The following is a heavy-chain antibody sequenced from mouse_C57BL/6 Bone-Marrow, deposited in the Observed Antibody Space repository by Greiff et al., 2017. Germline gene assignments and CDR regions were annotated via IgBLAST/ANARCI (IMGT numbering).Heavy chain of an antibody. CDR2: ISGGGGNT. D-gene: IGHD2-5*01. J-gene: IGHJ3*01. CDR1: GFTFSSYT. CDR3: ARPYYSNYGFAY. V-gene: IGHV5-9*01. Sequence: EVNLVESGGGLVKPGGSLKLSCAASGFTFSSYTMSWVRQTPEKRLEWVATISGGGGNTYYPDSVKGRFTISRDNAKNTLYLQMSSLRSEDTDLYYCARPYYSNYGFAYWGQGTLVTVSA.